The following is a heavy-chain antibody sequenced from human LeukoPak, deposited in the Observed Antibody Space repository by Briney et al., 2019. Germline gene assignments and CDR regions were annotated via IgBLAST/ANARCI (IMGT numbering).Heavy chain of an antibody. CDR2: IYYSGST. D-gene: IGHD1-1*01. J-gene: IGHJ4*02. CDR3: ARMRAWKPYYFDY. CDR1: GGSISSSSYY. Sequence: PSETLSLTCTVSGGSISSSSYYWGWIRQPPGKGLGWIGSIYYSGSTYYNPSLKSRVTISVDTSKNQFSLKLSSVTAADTAVYYCARMRAWKPYYFDYWGQGTLVTVSS. V-gene: IGHV4-39*07.